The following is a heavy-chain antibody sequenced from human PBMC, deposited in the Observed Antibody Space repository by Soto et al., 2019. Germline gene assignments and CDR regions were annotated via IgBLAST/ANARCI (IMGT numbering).Heavy chain of an antibody. D-gene: IGHD6-19*01. CDR3: AKPGGGWSRFGDGMDV. CDR1: GFTFSSYG. Sequence: QVQLVESGGGVVQPGRSLRLSCAASGFTFSSYGMHWVRQAPGKGLEWVAVISYDGSNKYYADSVKGRFTISRDNSKNTLYLQMNSLRAEDTAVYYCAKPGGGWSRFGDGMDVWGQGTTVTVSS. V-gene: IGHV3-30*18. J-gene: IGHJ6*02. CDR2: ISYDGSNK.